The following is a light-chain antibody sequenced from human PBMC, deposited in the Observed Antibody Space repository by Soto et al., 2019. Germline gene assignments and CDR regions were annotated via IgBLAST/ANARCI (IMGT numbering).Light chain of an antibody. Sequence: QSALAQPASVSGSPGQSITISCTGTDSDIGSYNYVSWYQQPPGKAPKLIIYEVTNRPSGVSDRFSGSESANTASLTISGLQADDEADYYCSSYTSGSMLFGGGTKLTVL. V-gene: IGLV2-14*03. CDR3: SSYTSGSML. CDR2: EVT. CDR1: DSDIGSYNY. J-gene: IGLJ3*02.